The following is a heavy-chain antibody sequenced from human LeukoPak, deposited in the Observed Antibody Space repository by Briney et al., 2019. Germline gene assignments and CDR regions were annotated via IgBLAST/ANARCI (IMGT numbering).Heavy chain of an antibody. D-gene: IGHD6-19*01. CDR2: INHSGST. CDR3: ARGRGRAVAGTLAYYFDY. V-gene: IGHV4-34*01. CDR1: GGSFSGYY. J-gene: IGHJ4*02. Sequence: SETLSFTCDVYGGSFSGYYWSWIRQPPGKGLEWIGEINHSGSTKYNPYLTSRVAISVDTSKKQSSLKLSSVTAAETAVYYCARGRGRAVAGTLAYYFDYWGQGNLVTVSS.